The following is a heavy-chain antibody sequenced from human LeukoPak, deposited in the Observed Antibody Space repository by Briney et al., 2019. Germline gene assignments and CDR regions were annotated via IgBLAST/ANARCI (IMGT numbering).Heavy chain of an antibody. CDR1: GGSFSGYY. CDR3: ARGGGIAARGRGRRYFDY. V-gene: IGHV4-34*01. J-gene: IGHJ4*02. D-gene: IGHD6-6*01. CDR2: INHSGST. Sequence: PSETLSLTCAVYGGSFSGYYWSWIRQPPGKGLEWIGEINHSGSTNYNPSLKSRVTILVDTSKNQFSLKLSSVTAADTAVYYCARGGGIAARGRGRRYFDYWGQGTLVTVSS.